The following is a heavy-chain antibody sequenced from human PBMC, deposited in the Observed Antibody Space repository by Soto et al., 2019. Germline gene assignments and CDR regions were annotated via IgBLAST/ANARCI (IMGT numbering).Heavy chain of an antibody. Sequence: SVKVSCKASGGTLSSYAISWVRQAPRQGLEWMGGIIPIFGTANHAQKPQGRVTITADESTSTAYMDLSSLGSKDTAVYFCARDLYIGQGAAAGTDYYYYGMDVWGQGTTVTVSS. CDR2: IIPIFGTA. J-gene: IGHJ6*02. CDR1: GGTLSSYA. V-gene: IGHV1-69*13. D-gene: IGHD6-13*01. CDR3: ARDLYIGQGAAAGTDYYYYGMDV.